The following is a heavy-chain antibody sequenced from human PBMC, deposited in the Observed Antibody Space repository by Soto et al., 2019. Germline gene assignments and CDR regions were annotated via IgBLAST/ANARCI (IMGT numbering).Heavy chain of an antibody. J-gene: IGHJ4*02. Sequence: VGSLRLSCAASGFTFSSYAMSWVRQSPGKGLEWVSAISGSGGSTYYADSVKGRFTISRDNSKNTLYLQMNSLRAEDTAVYYCAKNGLSPEPFDYWGQGTLVTVSS. CDR1: GFTFSSYA. V-gene: IGHV3-23*01. D-gene: IGHD1-1*01. CDR3: AKNGLSPEPFDY. CDR2: ISGSGGST.